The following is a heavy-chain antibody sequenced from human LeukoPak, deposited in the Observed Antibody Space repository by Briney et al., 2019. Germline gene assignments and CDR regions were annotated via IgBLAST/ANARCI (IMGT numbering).Heavy chain of an antibody. J-gene: IGHJ6*03. Sequence: SVKVSCKASGGTFSSYAISWVRQAPGQGLEWMGGIIPIFGTANYAQKFQGRVTITTDESTSTAYMELSSLRSEDTAVYYCARESIAARPFYYYYYMDVWGKGTTVTVYS. CDR2: IIPIFGTA. V-gene: IGHV1-69*05. CDR3: ARESIAARPFYYYYYMDV. D-gene: IGHD6-6*01. CDR1: GGTFSSYA.